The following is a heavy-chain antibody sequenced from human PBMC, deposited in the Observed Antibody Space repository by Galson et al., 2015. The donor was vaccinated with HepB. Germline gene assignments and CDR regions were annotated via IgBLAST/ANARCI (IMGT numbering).Heavy chain of an antibody. Sequence: SVKVSCKASGGTFSSYAISWVRQAPGQGLEWMGGIIPIFGTANYAQKFQGRVTITADESTSTAYMELSSLRSEDTAVYYCARDLRGYCSGGSCHRPPLDYYYYGMDVWGQGTTVTVSS. CDR3: ARDLRGYCSGGSCHRPPLDYYYYGMDV. D-gene: IGHD2-15*01. V-gene: IGHV1-69*13. J-gene: IGHJ6*02. CDR2: IIPIFGTA. CDR1: GGTFSSYA.